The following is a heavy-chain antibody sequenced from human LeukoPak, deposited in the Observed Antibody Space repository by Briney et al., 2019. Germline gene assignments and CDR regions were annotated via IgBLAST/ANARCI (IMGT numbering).Heavy chain of an antibody. D-gene: IGHD6-13*01. Sequence: GGSLRLSCAAAGFTFNDYYMSWIRPAPGKGLEWISYIGSSGGSINYADSVKGRFTISRDNAKNALSLQMNSLRAEDTAVYYCVRGRTSGSSWPFDYWGQGTLVTVSS. V-gene: IGHV3-11*04. CDR2: IGSSGGSI. CDR3: VRGRTSGSSWPFDY. J-gene: IGHJ4*02. CDR1: GFTFNDYY.